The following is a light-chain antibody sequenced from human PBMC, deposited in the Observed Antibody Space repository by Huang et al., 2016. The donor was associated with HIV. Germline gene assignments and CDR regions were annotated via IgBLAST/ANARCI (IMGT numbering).Light chain of an antibody. J-gene: IGKJ4*01. V-gene: IGKV4-1*01. Sequence: DIVMTQSPDSLAVSLGDRATVNCKSSQTLLYSSKNKNYLAWYHQKPGQPPKLLIYWASTRESGVPDRFSGSGSGKDFTLTISSLQAEDVAVYYCQQYFETPLTFGGGTKVEIK. CDR2: WAS. CDR3: QQYFETPLT. CDR1: QTLLYSSKNKNY.